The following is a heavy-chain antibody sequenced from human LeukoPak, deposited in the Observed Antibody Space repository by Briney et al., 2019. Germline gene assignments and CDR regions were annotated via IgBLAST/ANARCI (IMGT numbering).Heavy chain of an antibody. V-gene: IGHV3-7*03. CDR3: ARARPGRSYYHAYGMDV. CDR2: IKQDGSEK. Sequence: GGSLRLSCAASGFTFSSYWMSWVRQAPGKGLEWVANIKQDGSEKYYVDSVKGRFTISRDNAKNSLYLQMNSLRAEDTAVYYCARARPGRSYYHAYGMDVWGQGTTVTVSS. D-gene: IGHD1-26*01. CDR1: GFTFSSYW. J-gene: IGHJ6*02.